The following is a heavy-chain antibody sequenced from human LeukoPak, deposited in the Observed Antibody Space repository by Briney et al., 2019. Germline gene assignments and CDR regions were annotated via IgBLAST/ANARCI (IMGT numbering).Heavy chain of an antibody. D-gene: IGHD1-26*01. CDR3: ANFYRDY. CDR2: ISGSGGST. J-gene: IGHJ4*02. V-gene: IGHV3-23*01. Sequence: PGGSLRLSCTASGFTFGDDGMSWFRQAPGKGLEWVSAISGSGGSTYYADSVKGRFTISRDNSKNTLYLQMNSLRAEDTAVYYCANFYRDYWGQGTLVTVSS. CDR1: GFTFGDDG.